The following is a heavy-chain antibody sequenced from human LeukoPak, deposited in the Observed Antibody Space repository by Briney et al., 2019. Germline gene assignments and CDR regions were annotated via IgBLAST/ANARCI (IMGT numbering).Heavy chain of an antibody. Sequence: ASVKVSCKASGYTFNSYGLTWVRQAPGQGLEWVGWINTYSGDTEYAQKFQGRVTITADKSTSTAYMELSSLRSEDTAVYYCARDRDSSGYSIDYWGQGTLVTVSS. CDR3: ARDRDSSGYSIDY. CDR2: INTYSGDT. J-gene: IGHJ4*02. CDR1: GYTFNSYG. V-gene: IGHV1-18*01. D-gene: IGHD3-22*01.